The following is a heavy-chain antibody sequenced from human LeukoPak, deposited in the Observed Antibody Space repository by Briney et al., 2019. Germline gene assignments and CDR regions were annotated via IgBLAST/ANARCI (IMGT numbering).Heavy chain of an antibody. D-gene: IGHD6-19*01. CDR3: AKDQGSVAGSHDAFDI. Sequence: GGSLRLSCAASGFTFSSNWMHWVRQAPGKGLVWVSLINSDGSSTSYADSVKGRFTISRDNSKNTLYLQMNSLRAEDTAVYYCAKDQGSVAGSHDAFDIWGQGTMVTVSS. J-gene: IGHJ3*02. CDR1: GFTFSSNW. V-gene: IGHV3-74*01. CDR2: INSDGSST.